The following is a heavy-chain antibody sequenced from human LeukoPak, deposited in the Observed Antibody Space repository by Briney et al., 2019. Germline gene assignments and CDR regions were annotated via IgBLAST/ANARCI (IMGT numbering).Heavy chain of an antibody. V-gene: IGHV3-13*01. Sequence: GGSLRLSCAASGFTFSSFDMHWVRQPTGQGLEWVSTSGTASDTYYPGSVEGRFTLSRDNAKNSLYLQMNSLTAGDTAVYYCARGPPRGKYYYMDVWGKGTTVTVSS. CDR1: GFTFSSFD. D-gene: IGHD1-1*01. CDR3: ARGPPRGKYYYMDV. CDR2: SGTASDT. J-gene: IGHJ6*03.